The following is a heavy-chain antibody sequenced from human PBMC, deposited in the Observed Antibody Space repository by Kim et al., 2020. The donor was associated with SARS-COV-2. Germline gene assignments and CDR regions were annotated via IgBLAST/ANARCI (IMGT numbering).Heavy chain of an antibody. D-gene: IGHD2-2*01. J-gene: IGHJ4*02. V-gene: IGHV3-30*02. CDR3: AKDHLIVVVPAAPDY. Sequence: SVKGRFTISRDNSKNTLYRQMNSLRAEDTAVYYCAKDHLIVVVPAAPDYWGQGTLVTVSS.